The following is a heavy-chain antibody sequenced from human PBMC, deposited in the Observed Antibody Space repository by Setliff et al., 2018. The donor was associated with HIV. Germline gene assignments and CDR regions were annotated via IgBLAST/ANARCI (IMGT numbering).Heavy chain of an antibody. CDR1: GGSISTNYY. V-gene: IGHV4-39*01. Sequence: TLSLTCTVSGGSISTNYYWGWIRQPPGKGLEWIGSSYYSGSSYYSPSLRSRVTISVDTSKNQFSLRLSSVTAADTAVYYCARHGPLGYCSNGVCYRYYFDYWGQGTLVTVSS. CDR3: ARHGPLGYCSNGVCYRYYFDY. J-gene: IGHJ4*02. D-gene: IGHD2-8*01. CDR2: SYYSGSS.